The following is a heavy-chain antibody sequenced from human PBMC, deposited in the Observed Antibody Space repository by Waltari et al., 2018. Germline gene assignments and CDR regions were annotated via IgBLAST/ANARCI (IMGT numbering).Heavy chain of an antibody. J-gene: IGHJ2*01. CDR2: LYSGGST. Sequence: EVQMVETGGGLIQPGGSLRLSCAVSGFTVTRKYMSWVRQAPGKGLEWVSVLYSGGSTFYADSVKGRFSISREISKNTLYLQMNSLRAEDTAVYYCARDRPFDLWGRGTLVTVSS. V-gene: IGHV3-53*02. CDR1: GFTVTRKY. CDR3: ARDRPFDL.